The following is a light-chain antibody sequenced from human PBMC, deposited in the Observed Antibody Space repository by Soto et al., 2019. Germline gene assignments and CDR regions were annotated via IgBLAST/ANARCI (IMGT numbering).Light chain of an antibody. CDR1: QSVSSSY. CDR3: QQYGSSPRT. Sequence: PGERATPSCRASQSVSSSYLAWYQQKPGQAPRLLIYGASSRATGIPDRFSGSGSGTDFTLTISRLEPEDFAVYYCQQYGSSPRTFGQGTKVDIK. J-gene: IGKJ1*01. CDR2: GAS. V-gene: IGKV3-20*01.